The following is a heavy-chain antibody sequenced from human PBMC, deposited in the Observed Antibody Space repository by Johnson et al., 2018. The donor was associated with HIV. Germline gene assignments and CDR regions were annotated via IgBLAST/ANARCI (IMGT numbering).Heavy chain of an antibody. J-gene: IGHJ3*01. V-gene: IGHV3-30-3*01. Sequence: VQLVESGGNVVQPGRSLRLSCAASGFTFSDYAMHWVRQAPGKGLEWVAVISYDGSNKYYPDSVKGRFTISRDNSKNTLFLQMNSLRDEDTAVYFCAKGGVWEIPLGFGAVDFWGQGTMVTVSS. CDR2: ISYDGSNK. CDR3: AKGGVWEIPLGFGAVDF. D-gene: IGHD1-26*01. CDR1: GFTFSDYA.